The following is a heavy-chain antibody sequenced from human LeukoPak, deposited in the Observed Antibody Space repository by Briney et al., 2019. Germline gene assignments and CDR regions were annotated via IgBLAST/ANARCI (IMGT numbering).Heavy chain of an antibody. J-gene: IGHJ4*02. CDR1: GGSISGYY. V-gene: IGHV4-59*01. CDR2: IYYSGNT. CDR3: ASEDLAAAGTFVY. Sequence: PSETLSLTCTVSGGSISGYYWSWIRQPPGKGLEWIGYIYYSGNTNYNPSLKSRVTISVDTSKNQFSLKLSSVTAADTAMYYCASEDLAAAGTFVYWGQGTLVTVSS. D-gene: IGHD6-13*01.